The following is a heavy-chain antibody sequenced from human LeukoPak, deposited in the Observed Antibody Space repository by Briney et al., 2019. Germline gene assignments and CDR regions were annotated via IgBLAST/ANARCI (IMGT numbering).Heavy chain of an antibody. CDR1: GFSITSGYY. D-gene: IGHD6-19*01. J-gene: IGHJ4*02. V-gene: IGHV4-38-2*01. CDR3: ARHYSSGWYPFDY. CDR2: IYHSGDR. Sequence: SGTLSLTCAVSGFSITSGYYWGWIRQPPGKGLEWIGSIYHSGDRNFNPSLKSRVSISVDTSNNQFSLELSSVTAADTAVYYCARHYSSGWYPFDYWGQGTLLTVSS.